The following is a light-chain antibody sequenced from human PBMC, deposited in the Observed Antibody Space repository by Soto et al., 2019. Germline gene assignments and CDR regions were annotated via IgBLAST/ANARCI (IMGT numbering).Light chain of an antibody. CDR2: DAY. CDR1: QSVSSY. J-gene: IGKJ1*01. Sequence: EIVLTQSPATLSLSPGERATLSCRASQSVSSYLAWYQQKPGQAPRLLIYDAYTRALGISARFSGSGSGTEFTLTISSLQSEDFALYYCQEYFQWPPGMFGPGTKVDIK. V-gene: IGKV3-15*01. CDR3: QEYFQWPPGM.